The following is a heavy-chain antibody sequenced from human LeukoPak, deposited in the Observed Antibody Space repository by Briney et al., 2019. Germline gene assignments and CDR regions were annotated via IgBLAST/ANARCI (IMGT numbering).Heavy chain of an antibody. CDR2: ISSSSSTI. Sequence: PGGSLRLSCAASGFTFSSYGMNWVRQAPGKGLEWLSYISSSSSTIYYADSVKGRFTISRDNAKNSLYLQMSNLRAEDTAVYFCARGGGLDVWGQGATVTVSS. CDR1: GFTFSSYG. J-gene: IGHJ6*02. CDR3: ARGGGLDV. V-gene: IGHV3-48*04. D-gene: IGHD3-16*01.